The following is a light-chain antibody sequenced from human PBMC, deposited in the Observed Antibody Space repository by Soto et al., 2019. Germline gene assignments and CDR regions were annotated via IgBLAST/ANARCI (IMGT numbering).Light chain of an antibody. CDR3: QHYGNSPT. Sequence: EIVLTQSPVTLSFSPGDVATLSCRASQSVSSGYLAWYQQKPGQAPRLLIYGASRRATGIPDRFSGSGSGTDFTLSISRLEPEDFAVYWCQHYGNSPTFGQGTKV. CDR2: GAS. J-gene: IGKJ1*01. CDR1: QSVSSGY. V-gene: IGKV3-20*01.